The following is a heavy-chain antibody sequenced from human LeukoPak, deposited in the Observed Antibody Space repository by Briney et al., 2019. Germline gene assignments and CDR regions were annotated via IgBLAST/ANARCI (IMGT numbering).Heavy chain of an antibody. V-gene: IGHV4-59*08. CDR2: IYYSGST. CDR1: GGSISSYY. J-gene: IGHJ4*02. D-gene: IGHD6-19*01. Sequence: SETLSLTCTASGGSISSYYWSWIRQPPGKGLEWIGYIYYSGSTNYNPSLKSRVTISVDTSKNQFSLKLSSVTAADTAVYYCARSGWSIYYFDYWGQGTLVTVSS. CDR3: ARSGWSIYYFDY.